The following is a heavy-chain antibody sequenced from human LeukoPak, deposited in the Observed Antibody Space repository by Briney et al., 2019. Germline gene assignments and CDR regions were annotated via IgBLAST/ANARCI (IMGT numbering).Heavy chain of an antibody. V-gene: IGHV4-61*02. CDR1: GGSISSGSYY. Sequence: PSETLSLTCTVSGGSISSGSYYWSWIRQPAGKGLEWIGRIYTSGSTNYNPSLKSRVTISVDTSKNQFSLKLSSVTAADTAVYYCARGSWPDYWGQGTLVTVSS. CDR3: ARGSWPDY. J-gene: IGHJ4*02. D-gene: IGHD2-15*01. CDR2: IYTSGST.